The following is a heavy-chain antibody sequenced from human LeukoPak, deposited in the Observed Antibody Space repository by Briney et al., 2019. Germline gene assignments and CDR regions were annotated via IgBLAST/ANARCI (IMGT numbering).Heavy chain of an antibody. J-gene: IGHJ3*02. Sequence: ASVKVSCKASGGTFSSYAISWVRQAPGQGLEWMGGIIPIFGTANYAQKFQGRVTITADESASTAYMELSSLRSEDTAVYYCARDRLRYCSGGSCYPAKNDAFDIWGQGTMVTVSS. CDR2: IIPIFGTA. V-gene: IGHV1-69*13. CDR3: ARDRLRYCSGGSCYPAKNDAFDI. CDR1: GGTFSSYA. D-gene: IGHD2-15*01.